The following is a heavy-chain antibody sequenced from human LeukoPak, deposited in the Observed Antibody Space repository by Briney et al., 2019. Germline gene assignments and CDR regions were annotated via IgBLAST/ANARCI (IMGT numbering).Heavy chain of an antibody. CDR3: ARGVGIIGLGGYNRRAYFDY. CDR1: GGSFSGYY. V-gene: IGHV4-34*01. CDR2: IYYSGST. J-gene: IGHJ4*02. Sequence: SETLSLTCAVYGGSFSGYYWSWIRQPPGKGLEWIGSIYYSGSTYYNPSLKSRVTISVDTSKNQFSLKLSSVTAADTAVYYCARGVGIIGLGGYNRRAYFDYWGQGTLVTVSS. D-gene: IGHD5-24*01.